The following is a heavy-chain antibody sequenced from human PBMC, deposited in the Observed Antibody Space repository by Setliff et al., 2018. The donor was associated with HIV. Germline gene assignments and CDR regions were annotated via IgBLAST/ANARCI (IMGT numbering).Heavy chain of an antibody. J-gene: IGHJ5*02. CDR1: GDSFSDYY. V-gene: IGHV4-34*01. Sequence: PSEILSLTCAVYGDSFSDYYWSWIRQPPGKGLEWIGEGDQSGSANYNPSLTGRGTISVDTLKRHFSLKLTSVTAADAAVYYCARSAVPGLAHWFDPWGQGTLVTVSS. CDR2: GDQSGSA. CDR3: ARSAVPGLAHWFDP. D-gene: IGHD6-19*01.